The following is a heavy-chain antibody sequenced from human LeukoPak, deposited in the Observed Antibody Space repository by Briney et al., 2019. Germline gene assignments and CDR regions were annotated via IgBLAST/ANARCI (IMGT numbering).Heavy chain of an antibody. CDR1: GYSFTVYF. J-gene: IGHJ3*02. CDR3: GRVSCGGNCYSLIGTFDI. Sequence: SVKVSCKASGYSFTVYFVHWVRQAPGQGLEWMGGILPIFGTTDYAQKFQARVTITADESTSTAYMEMSSLRSEDTAVYYCGRVSCGGNCYSLIGTFDIWGQGTMATVSS. V-gene: IGHV1-69*13. D-gene: IGHD2-15*01. CDR2: ILPIFGTT.